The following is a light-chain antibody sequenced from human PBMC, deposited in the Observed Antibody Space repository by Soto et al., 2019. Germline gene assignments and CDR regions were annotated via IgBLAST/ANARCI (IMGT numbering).Light chain of an antibody. V-gene: IGLV2-14*01. J-gene: IGLJ1*01. CDR2: EVT. Sequence: QSVLTQPASVSGSPGQSITVSCTGTSSDVGGHNYVSWFQQHPGQAPKLLIYEVTTRPSGVSTRFSGSKSGNTASLTISGLQAEDEADYHCSSYSSSGTLFVFGTGTKVPS. CDR1: SSDVGGHNY. CDR3: SSYSSSGTLFV.